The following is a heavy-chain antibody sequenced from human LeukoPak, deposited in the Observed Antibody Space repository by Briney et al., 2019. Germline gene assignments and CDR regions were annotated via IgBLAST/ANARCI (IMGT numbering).Heavy chain of an antibody. CDR3: ARGDSRGGIAAAGQFDY. D-gene: IGHD6-13*01. J-gene: IGHJ4*02. Sequence: GGSLRLSCAASGFTFDDYGMSWVRQAPGKGLEWVSGINWNGGSTGYADSVKGRFTISRDNAKNSLYLQMNSLRAEDTALYYCARGDSRGGIAAAGQFDYWGQGTLVTVSS. CDR2: INWNGGST. V-gene: IGHV3-20*04. CDR1: GFTFDDYG.